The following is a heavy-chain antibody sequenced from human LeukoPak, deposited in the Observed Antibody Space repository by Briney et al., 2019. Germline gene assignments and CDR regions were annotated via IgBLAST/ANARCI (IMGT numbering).Heavy chain of an antibody. Sequence: GGSLRLSCAASGFIFSTYNMNWVRQAPGKGLEWVSSMSSGSTTRYYADSVEGRFTISRDNAKNALYLQMNSLRAEDTAVYYCARESESFCSFDYWGQGTLVTVSS. V-gene: IGHV3-48*04. D-gene: IGHD1-26*01. CDR3: ARESESFCSFDY. CDR2: MSSGSTTR. J-gene: IGHJ4*02. CDR1: GFIFSTYN.